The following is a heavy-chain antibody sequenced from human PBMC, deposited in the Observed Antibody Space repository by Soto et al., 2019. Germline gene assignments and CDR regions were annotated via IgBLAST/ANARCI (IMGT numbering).Heavy chain of an antibody. V-gene: IGHV1-18*04. J-gene: IGHJ6*02. D-gene: IGHD3-3*01. CDR2: ISAYNGNT. Sequence: VKVSCKASGYTFTSYGISWVRQAPGQGLEWMGWISAYNGNTNYAQKLQGRVTMTTDTSTSTAYMELRSLRSDDTAVYYCAREPTYYDFWSGYLSDYYGMDVWGQGTTVTVLL. CDR1: GYTFTSYG. CDR3: AREPTYYDFWSGYLSDYYGMDV.